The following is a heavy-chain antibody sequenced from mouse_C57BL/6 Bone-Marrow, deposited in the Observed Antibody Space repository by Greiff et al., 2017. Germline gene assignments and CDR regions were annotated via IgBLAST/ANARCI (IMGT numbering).Heavy chain of an antibody. CDR1: GYTFTSYG. Sequence: QVQLQQSGAELARPGASVKLSCKASGYTFTSYGISWVKQRTGQGLEWIGEIYPRSGNTYYNEKFKGKATLTADKSSSTAYMELRSLTSEDSAVXFCARSRFYYYGSSWFAYWGQGTLVTVSA. J-gene: IGHJ3*01. D-gene: IGHD1-1*01. CDR3: ARSRFYYYGSSWFAY. CDR2: IYPRSGNT. V-gene: IGHV1-81*01.